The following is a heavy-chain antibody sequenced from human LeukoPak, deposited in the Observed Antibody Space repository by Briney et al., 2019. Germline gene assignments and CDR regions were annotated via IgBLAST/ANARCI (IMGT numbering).Heavy chain of an antibody. CDR2: ISSSSSTI. Sequence: GSLRLSCAASGFTFSSYSMNWVRQAPGKGLEWVSYISSSSSTIYYADSVKGRFTISRDNAKNSLYLQMNSLRAEDTAVYYCARETYCTSTNCPIGDYFDYWGQGTLVTVSS. V-gene: IGHV3-48*01. J-gene: IGHJ4*02. CDR3: ARETYCTSTNCPIGDYFDY. CDR1: GFTFSSYS. D-gene: IGHD2-2*01.